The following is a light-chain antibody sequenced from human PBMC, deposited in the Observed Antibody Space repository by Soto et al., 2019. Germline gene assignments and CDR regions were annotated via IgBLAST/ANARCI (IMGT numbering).Light chain of an antibody. CDR3: QQSYSTPYT. V-gene: IGKV1-39*01. CDR2: AAS. CDR1: QSISSY. Sequence: DIQMTQSPSSLSASVGDRVTITCRASQSISSYLNWYQQKPGKAPKLLIYAASSLQSGVPSRFSGSGSGTDFTLTISSLQPEDFATYYGQQSYSTPYTLGQGPKLEIK. J-gene: IGKJ2*01.